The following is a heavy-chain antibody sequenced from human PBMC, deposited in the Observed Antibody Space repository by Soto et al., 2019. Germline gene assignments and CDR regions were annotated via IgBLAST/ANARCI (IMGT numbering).Heavy chain of an antibody. Sequence: PLSLTCSVSGGSVNSGGYSWSWIRQPPGKGLEWIGFISPSGSPAYNPSLKSRVTISVDRSNNQISLEISSVTAADTAVYYHHRGALVWGPGTLVTGST. CDR2: ISPSGSP. V-gene: IGHV4-30-2*01. CDR1: GGSVNSGGYS. CDR3: HRGALV. J-gene: IGHJ4*02. D-gene: IGHD3-16*01.